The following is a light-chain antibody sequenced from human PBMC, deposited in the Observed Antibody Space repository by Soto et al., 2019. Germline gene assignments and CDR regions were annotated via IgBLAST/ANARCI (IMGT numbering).Light chain of an antibody. Sequence: EIVLTQSPGTLSLSPGERATLFCRASQSVSSSYFAWYQQKPGKAPRLLINGASSRATGIPDRFSGSGSGTDFTLTISRLEPEYFAVYYCQQYGISRTFGQGTMVDIK. CDR2: GAS. CDR3: QQYGISRT. J-gene: IGKJ1*01. V-gene: IGKV3-20*01. CDR1: QSVSSSY.